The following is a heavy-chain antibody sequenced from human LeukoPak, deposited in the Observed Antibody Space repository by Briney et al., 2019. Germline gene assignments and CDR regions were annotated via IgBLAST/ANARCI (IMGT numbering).Heavy chain of an antibody. Sequence: GGSLRLSCAASGFTFSSYAMNWVRQAPGKGLEWVSAISGSGSTTYYADSVKGRFTISRDNSKNTLFLQMNSLRAEDTAVYYCARDITGTTWFDPWGQGTLVTVSS. D-gene: IGHD1-20*01. J-gene: IGHJ5*02. CDR3: ARDITGTTWFDP. V-gene: IGHV3-23*01. CDR2: ISGSGSTT. CDR1: GFTFSSYA.